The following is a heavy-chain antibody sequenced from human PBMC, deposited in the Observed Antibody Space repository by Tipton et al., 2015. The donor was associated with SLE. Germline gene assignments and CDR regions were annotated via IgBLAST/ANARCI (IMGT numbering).Heavy chain of an antibody. J-gene: IGHJ4*02. CDR1: GGSISGHY. CDR2: IHYTGRT. Sequence: TLSLTCNVSGGSISGHYWSWIRHAPGQRLEWIGYIHYTGRTTYKPSLKSRAPISIDTSKKNFSLRLSSVTAADTAVYYCARDKHSSSDYWGQGALVTVSS. D-gene: IGHD6-13*01. CDR3: ARDKHSSSDY. V-gene: IGHV4-59*11.